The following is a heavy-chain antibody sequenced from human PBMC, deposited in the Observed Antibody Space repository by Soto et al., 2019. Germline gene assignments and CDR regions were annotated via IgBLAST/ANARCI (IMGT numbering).Heavy chain of an antibody. V-gene: IGHV1-69*06. CDR3: ARGKGYDILTGRNYYYGMHV. CDR1: GGTFSSYA. J-gene: IGHJ6*02. Sequence: TVKVSCKASGGTFSSYAISWVRQAPGQGLEWMGGIIPIFGTANYAQKFQGRVTITADKSTSTAYMELSSLRSEDTAVYYCARGKGYDILTGRNYYYGMHVCGQGTTVTVSS. D-gene: IGHD3-9*01. CDR2: IIPIFGTA.